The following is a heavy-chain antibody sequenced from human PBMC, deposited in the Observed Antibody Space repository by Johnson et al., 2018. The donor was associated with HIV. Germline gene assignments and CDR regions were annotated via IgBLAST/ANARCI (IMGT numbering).Heavy chain of an antibody. CDR1: GFTFSSYG. CDR2: IWYDGSNK. D-gene: IGHD2-21*01. J-gene: IGHJ3*02. Sequence: QMLLVESGGGVVQPGRSLRLSCAASGFTFSSYGMHWVRQAPGKGLEWVAVIWYDGSNKYYADSVKGRFTISRDNSKNTLFLQMSSLRTEDTAVYYCAKTYSEGEVRDAFDIWGQGTRVTVSS. V-gene: IGHV3-33*06. CDR3: AKTYSEGEVRDAFDI.